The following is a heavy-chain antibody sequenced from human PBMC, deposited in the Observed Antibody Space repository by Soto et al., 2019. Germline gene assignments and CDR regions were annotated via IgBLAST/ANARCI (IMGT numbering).Heavy chain of an antibody. CDR1: GVSINRGDYY. Sequence: QVRLQESGPKLVRPSQTLSLTCSVSGVSINRGDYYWSWIRQSPGRGLEWIGSIYYNGDTNYNPPLGSRVTMSVDTSKNQFSLDLQSVVAAATAVYFCAREGGYIVRVPYYWGQGPLITVSS. V-gene: IGHV4-30-4*01. J-gene: IGHJ4*02. D-gene: IGHD3-10*01. CDR2: IYYNGDT. CDR3: AREGGYIVRVPYY.